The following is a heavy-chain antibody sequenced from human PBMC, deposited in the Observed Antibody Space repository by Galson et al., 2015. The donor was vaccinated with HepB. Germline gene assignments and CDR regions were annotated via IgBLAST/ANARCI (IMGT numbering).Heavy chain of an antibody. V-gene: IGHV5-10-1*01. CDR2: IDPSDSYT. D-gene: IGHD3-3*01. J-gene: IGHJ2*01. CDR1: GYSFTSYW. Sequence: QSGAEVKKPGESLRISCKGSGYSFTSYWISWVRQMPGKGLEWMGRIDPSDSYTNYSPSFQGHATISADKSISTAYLQWSSLKASDTAMYYCARHPSITIFGVVWASYWYFDLWGRGTLVTVSS. CDR3: ARHPSITIFGVVWASYWYFDL.